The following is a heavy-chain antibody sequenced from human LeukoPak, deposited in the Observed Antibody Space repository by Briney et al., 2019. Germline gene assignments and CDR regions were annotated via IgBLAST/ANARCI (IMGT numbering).Heavy chain of an antibody. V-gene: IGHV1-2*02. CDR3: ARDMVGGSIDY. J-gene: IGHJ4*02. D-gene: IGHD1-26*01. CDR2: INPNSGAT. Sequence: ASVRVSCKASGYTLTGFYIHWVRQAPGQRLEWMGWINPNSGATKFAQKFQGRVTMTSDTSISTVYMELSRLRSDDTAVYYCARDMVGGSIDYWGQGTLVTVSS. CDR1: GYTLTGFY.